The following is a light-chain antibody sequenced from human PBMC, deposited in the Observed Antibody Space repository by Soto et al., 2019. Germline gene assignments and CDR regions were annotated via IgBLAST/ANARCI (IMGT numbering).Light chain of an antibody. V-gene: IGKV3-11*01. J-gene: IGKJ3*01. CDR2: DAS. CDR1: QSVSSY. CDR3: QQRSNWPRGIT. Sequence: EIVLTQSPATLSLSPGERATLSCRASQSVSSYLAWYQQKPGQAPRLLIYDASNRATGIPARFSGSGSGTDFTLTISSLEPEDFAVYYCQQRSNWPRGITFGPGTIVDIK.